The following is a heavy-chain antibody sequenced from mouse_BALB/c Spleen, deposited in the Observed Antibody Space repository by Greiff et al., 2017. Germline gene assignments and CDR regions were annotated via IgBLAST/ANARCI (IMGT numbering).Heavy chain of an antibody. D-gene: IGHD1-2*01. J-gene: IGHJ4*01. V-gene: IGHV1-14*01. Sequence: EVQLQESGPELVKPGASVKMSCKASGYTFTSYVMHWVKQKPGQGLEWIGYINPYNDGTKYNEKFKGKATLTSDKSSSTAYMELSSLTSEDSAVYYCAITTANPYYYAMDYWGQGTSVTVSS. CDR2: INPYNDGT. CDR3: AITTANPYYYAMDY. CDR1: GYTFTSYV.